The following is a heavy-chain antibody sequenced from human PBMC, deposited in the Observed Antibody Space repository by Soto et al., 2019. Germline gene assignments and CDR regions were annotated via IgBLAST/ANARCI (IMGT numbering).Heavy chain of an antibody. V-gene: IGHV1-46*01. CDR3: ARRDTSGFLRYFDN. CDR2: INPNGGDT. Sequence: ASVKVSCKASGYTFTYYHVHWVRQAPGQGLEWMGIINPNGGDTTYAQKFQGRVTMTRDTSTSTAYMEVSSLRSEDTALYYCARRDTSGFLRYFDNWGQGTQVTVSS. J-gene: IGHJ4*02. CDR1: GYTFTYYH. D-gene: IGHD3-3*01.